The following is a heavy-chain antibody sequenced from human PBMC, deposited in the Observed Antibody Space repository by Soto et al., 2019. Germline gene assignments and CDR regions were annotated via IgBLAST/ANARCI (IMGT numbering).Heavy chain of an antibody. D-gene: IGHD3-3*01. CDR3: AAPLRSDAFDI. J-gene: IGHJ3*02. CDR1: GFTFTSSS. CDR2: IVVGSGNT. V-gene: IGHV1-58*01. Sequence: GASVKVSCKASGFTFTSSSVQWVLQARGQRLEWIGWIVVGSGNTNYAQKFQERVTITRDMSTSTAYMELSSLRSEDTAVYYCAAPLRSDAFDIWGQGTMVTVSS.